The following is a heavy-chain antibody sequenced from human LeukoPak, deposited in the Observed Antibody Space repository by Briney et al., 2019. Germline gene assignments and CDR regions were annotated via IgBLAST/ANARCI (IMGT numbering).Heavy chain of an antibody. J-gene: IGHJ4*02. CDR2: IYYSGST. V-gene: IGHV4-30-4*02. D-gene: IGHD6-13*01. CDR1: GGSISSGDYY. CDR3: ARGGSWYPIFDC. Sequence: PSETLSLTCTVSGGSISSGDYYWSWIRQPPGKGLEWIGYIYYSGSTYYNPSLKSRVTISVDTSKNQFSLKLSSVTAADTAVYYCARGGSWYPIFDCWGQGALVTVSS.